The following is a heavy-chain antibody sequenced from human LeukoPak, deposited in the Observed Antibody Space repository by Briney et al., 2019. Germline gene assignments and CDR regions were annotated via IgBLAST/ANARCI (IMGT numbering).Heavy chain of an antibody. CDR2: IYYSGST. Sequence: PSETLSLTCTVSGGSISSSSYYWGWIRQPPGKGLEWIGSIYYSGSTYYNPSLKSRVTISVDTSKNQFSLKLSSVTAADTAVYYCARVRTIVTTTFDYWGQGTWSPSPQ. CDR1: GGSISSSSYY. J-gene: IGHJ4*02. D-gene: IGHD4-17*01. V-gene: IGHV4-39*01. CDR3: ARVRTIVTTTFDY.